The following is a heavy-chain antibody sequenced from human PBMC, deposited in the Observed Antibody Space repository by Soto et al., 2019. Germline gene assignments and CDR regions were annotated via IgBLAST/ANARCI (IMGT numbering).Heavy chain of an antibody. J-gene: IGHJ2*01. D-gene: IGHD6-13*01. CDR3: ARELVAAAGPNWYFDL. CDR1: GYTFTSYA. Sequence: ASVKVSCKASGYTFTSYAMHWVRQAPGQRLEWMGWINAGNGNTKYSQKFQGRVTITRDTSASTAYMELSSLRSEDTAVYYCARELVAAAGPNWYFDLWGRGTLVT. V-gene: IGHV1-3*01. CDR2: INAGNGNT.